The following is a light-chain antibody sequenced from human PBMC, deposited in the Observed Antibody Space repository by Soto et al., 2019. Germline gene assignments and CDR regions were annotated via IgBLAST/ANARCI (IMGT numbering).Light chain of an antibody. CDR1: QSVSSN. V-gene: IGKV3-15*01. CDR2: GAS. J-gene: IGKJ1*01. Sequence: EIVMTHSPTTLSVSPGEKATPSSTSSQSVSSNLAWYQQKPGQAPRLLIYGASTRATGIPARFSGSGSGTEFTLTISSLQSEDFAVYYCQQYNNWPTTFGQGTKV. CDR3: QQYNNWPTT.